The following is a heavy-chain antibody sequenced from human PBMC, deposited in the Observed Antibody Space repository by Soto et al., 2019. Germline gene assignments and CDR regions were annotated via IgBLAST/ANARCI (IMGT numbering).Heavy chain of an antibody. Sequence: PSETLSLTCTVSGGSISSGDYYWSWIRQPPGKGLEWIGYIYYSGSTYYNPSLKSRVTISVDTSKNQFSLKLSSVTAADTAVYYCARAPIVVAKGYYYYGMDVWGQGTMVTVSS. CDR3: ARAPIVVAKGYYYYGMDV. CDR1: GGSISSGDYY. J-gene: IGHJ6*02. V-gene: IGHV4-30-4*01. CDR2: IYYSGST. D-gene: IGHD3-22*01.